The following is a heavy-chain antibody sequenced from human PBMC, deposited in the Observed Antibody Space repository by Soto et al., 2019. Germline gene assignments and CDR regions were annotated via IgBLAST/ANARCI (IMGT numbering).Heavy chain of an antibody. CDR1: GVSISGDSYF. Sequence: PSETLCLTCSVSGVSISGDSYFWSWIRQPPGMGLEWIGYIYYNGNTFYNLSLKSRLTISVDTSKNQFSLRLNSVTAADSAVYYCARDFCSDGVCLLDYWGQGTLVTVSS. D-gene: IGHD2-8*01. CDR2: IYYNGNT. V-gene: IGHV4-30-4*01. CDR3: ARDFCSDGVCLLDY. J-gene: IGHJ4*02.